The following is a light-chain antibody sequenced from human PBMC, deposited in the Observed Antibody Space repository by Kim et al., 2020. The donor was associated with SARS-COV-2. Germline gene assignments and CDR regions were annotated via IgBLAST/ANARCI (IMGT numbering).Light chain of an antibody. CDR3: KQNSHYTRT. V-gene: IGKV1-5*03. J-gene: IGKJ1*01. CDR1: QTISDW. Sequence: DIQMTQSPSSLSGSVGDRVTITCRASQTISDWLAWYQQKPGKAPNLLIYKASNLQTGVSSRFSGSGSGTEFTLTISSLQPDDAATYTSKQNSHYTRTFGQRTTVDSK. CDR2: KAS.